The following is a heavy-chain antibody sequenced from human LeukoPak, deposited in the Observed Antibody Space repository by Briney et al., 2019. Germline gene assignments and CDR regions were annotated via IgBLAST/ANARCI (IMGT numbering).Heavy chain of an antibody. D-gene: IGHD5-24*01. CDR1: GYTFSNYH. Sequence: GASLKVSCKASGYTFSNYHMHWVRQAPGQGLEWMGLINPSSAGTSYAQKFQGRVAVTRDTSTSTLYMEQSSLTSEDTAVYYCAREGDVYSFDYWGQGTLVTVSS. V-gene: IGHV1-46*01. CDR3: AREGDVYSFDY. CDR2: INPSSAGT. J-gene: IGHJ4*02.